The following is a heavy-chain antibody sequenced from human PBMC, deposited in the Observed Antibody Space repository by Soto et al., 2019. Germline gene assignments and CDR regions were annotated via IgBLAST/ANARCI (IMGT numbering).Heavy chain of an antibody. D-gene: IGHD3-22*01. V-gene: IGHV3-74*01. CDR3: AGDSSGYSYDAFDI. CDR1: RFTFSTYW. CDR2: INSDGTGT. Sequence: GGSLRLSCAASRFTFSTYWMHWVRQAPGKGLVWVSRINSDGTGTSYADSVKGRITIPRDNAKNTLYLQMNSLRSEDTAVYYCAGDSSGYSYDAFDIWGQGTMVTV. J-gene: IGHJ3*02.